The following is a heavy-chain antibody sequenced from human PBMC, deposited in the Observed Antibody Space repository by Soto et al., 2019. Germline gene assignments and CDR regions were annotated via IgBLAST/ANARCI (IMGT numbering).Heavy chain of an antibody. CDR1: GGTFSSYA. CDR3: ARVGDTAMENILDAFDI. D-gene: IGHD5-18*01. V-gene: IGHV1-69*01. J-gene: IGHJ3*02. Sequence: QVQLVQSGAEVKKPGSSVKVSCKASGGTFSSYAISWVRQAPGQGLEWMGGIIPIFGTANYAQKFQGRVTITADESTSPAYMELSSLRSEDTAVYYCARVGDTAMENILDAFDIWGQGTMVTVSS. CDR2: IIPIFGTA.